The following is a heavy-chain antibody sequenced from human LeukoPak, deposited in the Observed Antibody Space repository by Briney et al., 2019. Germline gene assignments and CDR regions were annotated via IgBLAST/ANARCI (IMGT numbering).Heavy chain of an antibody. CDR3: ASPAPYDSSGYGAFDI. D-gene: IGHD3-22*01. CDR1: GGSISSYY. J-gene: IGHJ3*02. CDR2: IYYSGST. Sequence: PSETLSLTCTVSGGSISSYYWSWIRQPPGKGLEWIGYIYYSGSTNYNPSLKSRVTISVDTSKNQFSLKLSSVTAADTAVYYCASPAPYDSSGYGAFDIWGQGTMVTVPS. V-gene: IGHV4-59*08.